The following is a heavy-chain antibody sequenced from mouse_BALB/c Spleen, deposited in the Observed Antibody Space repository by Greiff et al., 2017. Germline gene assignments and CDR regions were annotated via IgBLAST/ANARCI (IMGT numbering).Heavy chain of an antibody. J-gene: IGHJ3*01. CDR1: GYTFTSYW. V-gene: IGHV1-7*01. Sequence: VQLQQSGAELAKPGASVKMSCKASGYTFTSYWMHWVKQRPGQGLEWIGYINPSTGYTEYNQKFKDKATLTADKSSSTAYMQLSSLTSEDSAVYYCARRSFYYGNYGFAYWGQGTLVTVSA. CDR3: ARRSFYYGNYGFAY. D-gene: IGHD2-1*01. CDR2: INPSTGYT.